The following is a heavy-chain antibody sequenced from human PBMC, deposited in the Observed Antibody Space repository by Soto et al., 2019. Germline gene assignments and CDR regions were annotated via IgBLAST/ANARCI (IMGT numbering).Heavy chain of an antibody. J-gene: IGHJ4*02. CDR3: AKDPGGDLYYGTLDY. CDR2: ISYDGSNK. D-gene: IGHD3-10*01. CDR1: GFTFSSYG. Sequence: GGSLRLSCAVSGFTFSSYGMDWVRQAPGKGLEWVAVISYDGSNKYYADSVKGRFTISRDNSKNTLYLQMNSLRAEDTAVYYCAKDPGGDLYYGTLDYWGQGTLVTVSS. V-gene: IGHV3-30*18.